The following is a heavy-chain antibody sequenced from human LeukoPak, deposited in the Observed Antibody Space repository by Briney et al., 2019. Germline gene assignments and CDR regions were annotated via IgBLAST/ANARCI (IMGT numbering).Heavy chain of an antibody. Sequence: SVKVSCKASGGTFSSYAISWVRQAPGQGLEWMGGIIPIFGTANYAQKFQGRVTITADESTSTAYMELSSLRSEDTAVYYCAREVWETVTTPYNWFDPWGQGTLVTVSS. V-gene: IGHV1-69*13. D-gene: IGHD4-11*01. CDR1: GGTFSSYA. CDR2: IIPIFGTA. CDR3: AREVWETVTTPYNWFDP. J-gene: IGHJ5*02.